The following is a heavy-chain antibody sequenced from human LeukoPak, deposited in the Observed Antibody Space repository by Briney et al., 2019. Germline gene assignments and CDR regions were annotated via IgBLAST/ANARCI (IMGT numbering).Heavy chain of an antibody. Sequence: GGSLRLSCAASGFTFSSYEMNWVRQAPGKGLEWVSYISGSGSTIYHADSVKGRFTISRDNAKNSLYLQMNSLRAEDTAVYYCARDFERRGSSSVDYWGQGTLVTVSS. J-gene: IGHJ4*02. CDR2: ISGSGSTI. D-gene: IGHD6-6*01. V-gene: IGHV3-48*03. CDR3: ARDFERRGSSSVDY. CDR1: GFTFSSYE.